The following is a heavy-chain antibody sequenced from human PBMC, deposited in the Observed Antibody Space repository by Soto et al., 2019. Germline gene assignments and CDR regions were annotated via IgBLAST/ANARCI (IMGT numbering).Heavy chain of an antibody. Sequence: GASLKVSCKASGGTFSSHAISWVRQAPGQGLEWMGGIIPIFGTANYAQKFQGRVTITRDTSASTAYMELSSLRSEDTAVYYCARDLGGWPDYWGQGTLVTVSS. CDR2: IIPIFGTA. CDR1: GGTFSSHA. D-gene: IGHD2-15*01. CDR3: ARDLGGWPDY. V-gene: IGHV1-69*05. J-gene: IGHJ4*02.